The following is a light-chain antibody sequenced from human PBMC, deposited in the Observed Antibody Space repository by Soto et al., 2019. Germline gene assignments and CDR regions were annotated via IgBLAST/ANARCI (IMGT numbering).Light chain of an antibody. J-gene: IGLJ2*01. Sequence: QSALTQPASVSGSPGQSITISCTGTSSDVGGYNYVSWYQQHPGKAPKLMIYDVSNRPSGVSNRFSGSKSGNTASLTISGLQAEDEAAYYCSSYTSSSVVFGGGTQLTGL. CDR3: SSYTSSSVV. V-gene: IGLV2-14*01. CDR2: DVS. CDR1: SSDVGGYNY.